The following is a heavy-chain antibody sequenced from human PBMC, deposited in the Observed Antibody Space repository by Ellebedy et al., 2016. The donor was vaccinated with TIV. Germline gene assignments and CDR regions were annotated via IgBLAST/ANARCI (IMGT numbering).Heavy chain of an antibody. CDR1: GGPFSSYA. D-gene: IGHD6-19*01. J-gene: IGHJ6*02. CDR3: AREGAAVAGGSTLYYYYGMDV. CDR2: IIPIFGTA. Sequence: AASVKVSCQASGGPFSSYAISWVRQAPGQGLEWMGGIIPIFGTANYAQKFQGRVTITADASTSTAYMELSSLRSEDTAVYYCAREGAAVAGGSTLYYYYGMDVWGQGTTVTVSS. V-gene: IGHV1-69*13.